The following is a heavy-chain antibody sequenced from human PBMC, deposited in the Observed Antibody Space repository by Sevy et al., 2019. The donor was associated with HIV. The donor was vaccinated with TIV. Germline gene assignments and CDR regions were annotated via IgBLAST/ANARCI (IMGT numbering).Heavy chain of an antibody. V-gene: IGHV3-23*01. CDR3: ARKYDSSGYFDY. D-gene: IGHD3-22*01. Sequence: GGSLRLSCAAPGFTFGRYAMNWVRQAPGRGLEWVSGISGSGGRGDKTNYADSVKGRFTISRDDSKNSLYLQLNSLRAEDTAIYYCARKYDSSGYFDYWGQGTLVTVSS. J-gene: IGHJ4*02. CDR2: ISGSGGRGDKT. CDR1: GFTFGRYA.